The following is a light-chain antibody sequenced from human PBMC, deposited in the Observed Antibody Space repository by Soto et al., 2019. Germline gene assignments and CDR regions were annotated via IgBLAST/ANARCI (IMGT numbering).Light chain of an antibody. CDR1: STNIGTNY. Sequence: QSVLTQPPSVSAAPGQKVTVSCSGSSTNIGTNYVSWYQQLPGTAPKLLIYENHKRPSGIPDRFSGSKSGTSATLGITGLQTGDEADYFCGTWDSSLSAWVFGGGTKVTVL. V-gene: IGLV1-51*02. CDR3: GTWDSSLSAWV. CDR2: ENH. J-gene: IGLJ3*02.